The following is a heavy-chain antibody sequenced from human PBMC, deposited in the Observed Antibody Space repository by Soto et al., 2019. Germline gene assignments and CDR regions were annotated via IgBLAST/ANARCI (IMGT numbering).Heavy chain of an antibody. J-gene: IGHJ4*02. CDR2: IIPMFDTA. CDR1: GGTFNIYA. D-gene: IGHD5-12*01. V-gene: IGHV1-69*06. CDR3: ARGQRASYNYPDYFDY. Sequence: QVQLVQSGAEVKKPGSSVKVSCKASGGTFNIYAISWVRQAPGQGLEWMGGIIPMFDTANYAQRFQGRVTITADKSTSTAYMELSSLRSEDTAVFYCARGQRASYNYPDYFDYWGQGTLVTVSS.